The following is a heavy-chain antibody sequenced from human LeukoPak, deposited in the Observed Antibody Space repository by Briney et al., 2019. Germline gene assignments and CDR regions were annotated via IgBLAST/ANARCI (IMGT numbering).Heavy chain of an antibody. Sequence: PSETLSLTCTVSGGSISSGSYYWSWIRQPAGKGLEWIGRIYTSGSTNYNPSPKSRVTISVDTSKNQFSLKLSSVTAADTAVYYRARGHHGELISYWGQGTLVTVSS. CDR2: IYTSGST. V-gene: IGHV4-61*02. D-gene: IGHD1-26*01. J-gene: IGHJ4*02. CDR1: GGSISSGSYY. CDR3: ARGHHGELISY.